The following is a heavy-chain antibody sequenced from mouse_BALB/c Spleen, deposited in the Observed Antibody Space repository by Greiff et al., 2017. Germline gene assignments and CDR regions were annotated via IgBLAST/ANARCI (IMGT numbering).Heavy chain of an antibody. CDR1: GYTFTSYW. V-gene: IGHV1-69*02. J-gene: IGHJ2*01. CDR3: AGRDGRQEFDY. Sequence: QVQLQQPGAELVKPGASVKLSCKASGYTFTSYWMHWVKQRPGQGLEWIGEIDPSDSYTNYNQKFKGKATLTVDKSSSTACMQLSSLTSEDSAVYYCAGRDGRQEFDYWGQGTTLTVSS. D-gene: IGHD2-12*01. CDR2: IDPSDSYT.